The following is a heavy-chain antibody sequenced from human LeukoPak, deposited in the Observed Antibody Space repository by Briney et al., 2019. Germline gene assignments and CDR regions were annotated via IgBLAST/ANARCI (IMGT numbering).Heavy chain of an antibody. V-gene: IGHV4-59*01. CDR3: ARQLAQAEGRAFDI. D-gene: IGHD6-19*01. J-gene: IGHJ3*02. CDR1: GGSISTYY. CDR2: IYHSGST. Sequence: PSETLSLTCIVSGGSISTYYWNWIRQPPGKGLEWIGYIYHSGSTNYNPSLQSRVTISVDTSKNQFSLNLNSVTAADTAVYYCARQLAQAEGRAFDIWGQGTKVTVSS.